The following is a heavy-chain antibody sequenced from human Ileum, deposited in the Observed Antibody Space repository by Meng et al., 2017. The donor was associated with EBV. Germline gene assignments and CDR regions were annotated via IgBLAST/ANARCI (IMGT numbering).Heavy chain of an antibody. CDR3: ARAVAYDLFADYKFFDY. V-gene: IGHV4-30-4*01. Sequence: PGLVSASSQLFKTCAVSGGSIRCVSYSICSRKPTGKGLASSGQIYYSGWTNSNPSSKSRLNISLDTSNNKSSITLSTVTAADTGVYYCARAVAYDLFADYKFFDYWGQGILVTVSS. CDR2: IYYSGWT. J-gene: IGHJ4*02. D-gene: IGHD3-9*01. CDR1: GGSIRCVSYS.